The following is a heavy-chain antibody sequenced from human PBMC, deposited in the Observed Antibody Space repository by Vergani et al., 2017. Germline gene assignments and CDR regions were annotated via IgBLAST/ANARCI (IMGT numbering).Heavy chain of an antibody. V-gene: IGHV1-18*01. Sequence: QVQLVQSGAVVKKPGASVKVSCKASGYTFIRYGISWVRQAPGQGLEWMGWINTYNGNTNYAQKLQGRVIMTTDTSTSIAYMELRSLRSDDTAVYYCVRDDATVTRGDFWGQGTLVTVSS. J-gene: IGHJ4*02. CDR3: VRDDATVTRGDF. CDR2: INTYNGNT. D-gene: IGHD4-17*01. CDR1: GYTFIRYG.